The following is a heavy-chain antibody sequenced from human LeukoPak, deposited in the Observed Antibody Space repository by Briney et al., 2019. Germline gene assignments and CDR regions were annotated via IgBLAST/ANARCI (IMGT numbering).Heavy chain of an antibody. J-gene: IGHJ2*01. D-gene: IGHD5-24*01. CDR1: GFTVSSNY. V-gene: IGHV3-66*01. Sequence: GGSLRLSCAASGFTVSSNYMSWVRQAPGKGLEWVSVIHSDGKTYYADSVKSRFIISRDNSNNMVFLQMDSLRAEDTAFYYCTRDKRFLHWYFDLWGRGTLVTVSS. CDR2: IHSDGKT. CDR3: TRDKRFLHWYFDL.